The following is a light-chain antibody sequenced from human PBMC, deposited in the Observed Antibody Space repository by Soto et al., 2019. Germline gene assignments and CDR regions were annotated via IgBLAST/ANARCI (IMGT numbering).Light chain of an antibody. CDR1: QSVSTRS. CDR2: GAS. V-gene: IGKV3-20*01. CDR3: QQYDSSPRT. J-gene: IGKJ1*01. Sequence: EIVLTLSPGTLSLSPGQRPTHSCRDSQSVSTRSLAWYQQKPGQARRLLISGASSRAADIPDRFSGSGSGTDFTLTINRLEPEDFAVYYCQQYDSSPRTFGQGTKVDIK.